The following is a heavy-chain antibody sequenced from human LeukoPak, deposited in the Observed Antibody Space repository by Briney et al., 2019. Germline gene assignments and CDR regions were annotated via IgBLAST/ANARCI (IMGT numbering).Heavy chain of an antibody. D-gene: IGHD5-12*01. J-gene: IGHJ4*02. CDR2: IYPSGST. CDR1: GGSTNTYC. V-gene: IGHV4-4*07. CDR3: ARDRSGYSEYYFDY. Sequence: SETLSLTCTVSGGSTNTYCWSWIRQPAEKGLEWIGRIYPSGSTYYNPSLKSRVTISIDNSKNQFSLRLTSVTAADTAVYYCARDRSGYSEYYFDYWGQGSLVTVSS.